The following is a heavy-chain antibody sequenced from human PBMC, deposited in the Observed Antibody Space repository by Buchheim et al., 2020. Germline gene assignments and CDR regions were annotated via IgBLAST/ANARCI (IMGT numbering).Heavy chain of an antibody. D-gene: IGHD1-26*01. V-gene: IGHV1-18*01. CDR1: GYTFTSFG. Sequence: QIQLVQSGAEVKKPGASVKVSCKSSGYTFTSFGFSWVRQAPGQGLEWMGWSSGYNGNTRYTEKYQGRVTMTTDNSTTTAYMEVRDLRFDDTAVYYCARDGLVASTSLDYWGQGTL. CDR3: ARDGLVASTSLDY. J-gene: IGHJ4*02. CDR2: SSGYNGNT.